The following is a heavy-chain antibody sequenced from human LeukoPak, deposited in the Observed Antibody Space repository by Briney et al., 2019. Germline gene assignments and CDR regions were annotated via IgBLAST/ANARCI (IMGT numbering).Heavy chain of an antibody. V-gene: IGHV3-48*01. D-gene: IGHD6-19*01. CDR2: ISSSSSPI. Sequence: GGSLRLSCAASGFTFSSYSMPWVRQAPGKGLEWVSYISSSSSPIYYAASVKGRFTISRDNAKNSLYLQMNSLRAEDTALYYCAKEGSLAVAGYADYFQDWGQGTLVTVSS. J-gene: IGHJ1*01. CDR1: GFTFSSYS. CDR3: AKEGSLAVAGYADYFQD.